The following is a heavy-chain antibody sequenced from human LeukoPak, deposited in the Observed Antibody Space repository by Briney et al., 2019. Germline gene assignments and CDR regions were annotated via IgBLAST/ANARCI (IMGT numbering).Heavy chain of an antibody. CDR1: GYTFTSYG. D-gene: IGHD3-22*01. CDR3: AREPRNYYDSSGYDY. CDR2: ISAYNGNT. V-gene: IGHV1-18*01. Sequence: ASVKVSCKASGYTFTSYGISWVRQAPGQGLEWMGWISAYNGNTNYAQKLQGRVTVTTDTSTSTAYMELRSLRSDDTAVYYCAREPRNYYDSSGYDYWSQGTLVTVSS. J-gene: IGHJ4*02.